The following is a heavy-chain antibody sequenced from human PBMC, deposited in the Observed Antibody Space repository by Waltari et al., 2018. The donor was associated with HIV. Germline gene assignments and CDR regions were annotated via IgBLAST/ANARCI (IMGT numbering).Heavy chain of an antibody. CDR2: RNPESGKT. D-gene: IGHD3-3*01. CDR3: TSARRGALLGDS. CDR1: GDTFINND. Sequence: QVQLVQSGPEVKRPGASAKVSCKTYGDTFINNDITWVRRVSGNGLEWLGWRNPESGKTRDALKFAGRVSMTSDTSINTVYIHVINGTTRATGIYYCTSARRGALLGDSWGQGSLVTVYS. V-gene: IGHV1-8*01. J-gene: IGHJ4*02.